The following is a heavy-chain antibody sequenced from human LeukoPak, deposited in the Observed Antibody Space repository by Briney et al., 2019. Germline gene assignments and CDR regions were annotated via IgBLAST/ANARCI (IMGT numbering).Heavy chain of an antibody. J-gene: IGHJ6*02. CDR2: IYYSGST. CDR1: GGSISSYY. CDR3: ARSYDSRGYYYYGMDV. V-gene: IGHV4-59*01. D-gene: IGHD3-22*01. Sequence: SETLSLTCTVSGGSISSYYWSWIRQPPGKGLEWIGYIYYSGSTNYNPSLKSRVTISVDTSKNQFSLKLSSVIAADTAVYYCARSYDSRGYYYYGMDVWGQGTTVTVSS.